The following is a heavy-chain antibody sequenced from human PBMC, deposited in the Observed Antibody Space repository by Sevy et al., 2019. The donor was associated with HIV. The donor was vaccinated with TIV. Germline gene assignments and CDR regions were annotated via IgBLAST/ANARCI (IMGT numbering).Heavy chain of an antibody. V-gene: IGHV1-46*01. J-gene: IGHJ4*02. Sequence: ASVKVSCKASGDTFTNNYMHWVRQAPGQGLEWMGIIDPSGGNASYARKLQGRVSMTRDTSTSTIYLDLSSLRSEDTAVYYCVRADPAQHFDSWGQGTLVTVSS. CDR2: IDPSGGNA. CDR1: GDTFTNNY. CDR3: VRADPAQHFDS.